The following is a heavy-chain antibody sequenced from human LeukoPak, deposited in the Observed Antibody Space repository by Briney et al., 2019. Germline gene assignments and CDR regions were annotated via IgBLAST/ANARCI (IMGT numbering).Heavy chain of an antibody. CDR2: ISSSSSYI. J-gene: IGHJ6*02. Sequence: GGSLRLSCAASGFTFSSYSMNWVRQAPGKGLEWVSSISSSSSYIYYADSVKGRFTISRDNAKNSLYLQMNSLRAEDTAVYYCASSGRGYCSGGSCYPASYYYYGMDVWGQGTTVTVSS. CDR1: GFTFSSYS. CDR3: ASSGRGYCSGGSCYPASYYYYGMDV. D-gene: IGHD2-15*01. V-gene: IGHV3-21*01.